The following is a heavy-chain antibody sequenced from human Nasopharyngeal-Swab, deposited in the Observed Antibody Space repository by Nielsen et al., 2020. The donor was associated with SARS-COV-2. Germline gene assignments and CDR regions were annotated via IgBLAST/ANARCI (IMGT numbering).Heavy chain of an antibody. CDR3: AREGEYGAYDAPDY. D-gene: IGHD5-12*01. Sequence: SVKVSCKTSGDTFTKSAISWVRQATGQGLEWIGGIVPALGLQNYAQKSRGRVNISADRSTTTSYLELSSLRSKDTAIYYCAREGEYGAYDAPDYWGQGTLVTVSS. CDR1: GDTFTKSA. V-gene: IGHV1-69*10. J-gene: IGHJ4*02. CDR2: IVPALGLQ.